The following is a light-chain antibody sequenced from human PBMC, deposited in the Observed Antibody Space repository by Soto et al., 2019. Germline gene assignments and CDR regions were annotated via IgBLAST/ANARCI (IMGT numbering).Light chain of an antibody. Sequence: EIVLTQSPGTLSLSPGERATLSCRASQSVSSSYLAWYQQRPGQAPRLLIFGASTRATGIPDRFSGSGSGTAFTLTIRKLEPEDVSVYQWEESASSALTFGEGTKVEIK. CDR2: GAS. V-gene: IGKV3-20*01. J-gene: IGKJ4*01. CDR1: QSVSSSY. CDR3: EESASSALT.